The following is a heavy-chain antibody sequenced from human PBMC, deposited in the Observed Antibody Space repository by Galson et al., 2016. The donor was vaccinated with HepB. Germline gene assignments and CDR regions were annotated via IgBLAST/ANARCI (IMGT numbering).Heavy chain of an antibody. V-gene: IGHV3-23*01. CDR3: AKVVPTGGHFFDS. J-gene: IGHJ4*02. CDR2: INGPSSAT. CDR1: GFSFSTYD. D-gene: IGHD6-6*01. Sequence: SLRLSCAASGFSFSTYDMNWVRQAPGKGLEWVATINGPSSATPYADSVKGRFTVSSDNSQDTLYLQMTSLRAEDTAIYYCAKVVPTGGHFFDSWGQGSLVTVSA.